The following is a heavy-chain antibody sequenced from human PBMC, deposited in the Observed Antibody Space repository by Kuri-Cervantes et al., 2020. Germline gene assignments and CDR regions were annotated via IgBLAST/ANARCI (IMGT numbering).Heavy chain of an antibody. V-gene: IGHV4-34*01. Sequence: GSLRLSCTVSGGSISSYYWSWVRQPPGKGLEWIGELSHSGSIKYNPSLRSRITMSEDTSKTQLSLRLTSLTAADTAMYYCMRTEIIFGELRETWGQGTLVTVSS. CDR1: GGSISSYY. D-gene: IGHD3-10*01. CDR2: LSHSGSI. CDR3: MRTEIIFGELRET. J-gene: IGHJ5*02.